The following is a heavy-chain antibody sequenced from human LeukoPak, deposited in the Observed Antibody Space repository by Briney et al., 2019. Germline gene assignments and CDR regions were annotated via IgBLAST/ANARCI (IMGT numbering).Heavy chain of an antibody. CDR2: ISAYNGNT. CDR3: ASILYGDYGPAYYGMDV. D-gene: IGHD4-17*01. J-gene: IGHJ6*02. V-gene: IGHV1-18*01. Sequence: ASVKVSCKASGYTFTSYGISWVRQAPGQGLEWMGWISAYNGNTNYAQKLQGRVTMTTDTSTSTAYMELRSLRSDDTAVYYCASILYGDYGPAYYGMDVWGQGTTVTVSS. CDR1: GYTFTSYG.